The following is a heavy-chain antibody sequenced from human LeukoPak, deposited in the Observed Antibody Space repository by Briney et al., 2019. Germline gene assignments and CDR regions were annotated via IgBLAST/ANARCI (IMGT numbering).Heavy chain of an antibody. J-gene: IGHJ4*02. CDR3: ARQGGGPYSGSPLDY. D-gene: IGHD1-26*01. V-gene: IGHV1-3*01. CDR1: GYTFNTYA. Sequence: GASVKVSCKASGYTFNTYAIHWVRQAPGQRLEWMGWINAGNGNTKYLEKFQGRITFTRDTSASTGYMELRSLRSEDTAVYYCARQGGGPYSGSPLDYWGRGTLVTVSS. CDR2: INAGNGNT.